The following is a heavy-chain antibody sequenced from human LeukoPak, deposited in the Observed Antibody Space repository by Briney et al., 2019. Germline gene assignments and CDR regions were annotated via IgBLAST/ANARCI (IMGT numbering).Heavy chain of an antibody. D-gene: IGHD3-22*01. CDR3: AREEYYYDSSGYYCAGYDY. CDR1: GFTFSDYY. V-gene: IGHV3-11*01. Sequence: PGGSLRLSCAASGFTFSDYYMSWIRQAPGKGLEWVSYISSSGSTIYYADSVKGRFTISRDNAKNSLYLQMNSPRAEDTAVYYCAREEYYYDSSGYYCAGYDYWGQGTLVTVSS. CDR2: ISSSGSTI. J-gene: IGHJ4*02.